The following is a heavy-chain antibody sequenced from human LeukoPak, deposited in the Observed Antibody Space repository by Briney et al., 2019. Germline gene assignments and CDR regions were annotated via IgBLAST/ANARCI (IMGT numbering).Heavy chain of an antibody. D-gene: IGHD4-23*01. CDR3: AKSATVVTPAYYYGMDV. CDR1: GFTFSSYA. Sequence: GGSLRLSCAASGFTFSSYAMSWVHQAPGKGLEWVSAISGSGGSTYYADSVKGRFTISRDNSKNTLYLQMNSLRAEDTAVYYCAKSATVVTPAYYYGMDVWGQGTTVTVSS. J-gene: IGHJ6*02. CDR2: ISGSGGST. V-gene: IGHV3-23*01.